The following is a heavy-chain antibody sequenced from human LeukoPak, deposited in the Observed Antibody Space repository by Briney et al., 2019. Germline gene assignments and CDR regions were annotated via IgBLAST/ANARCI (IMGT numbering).Heavy chain of an antibody. CDR2: IYYSGTT. J-gene: IGHJ4*02. CDR1: GGSISSSSYY. CDR3: ARRDIVATIST. V-gene: IGHV4-39*01. Sequence: SGTLSLTCAVSGGSISSSSYYWAWIRQPPGKGLEWIGSIYYSGTTFYNPSLKSRVTISVDTSKSQFSLNLSSVTAADTAVYYCARRDIVATISTWGQGTLVTVSS. D-gene: IGHD5-12*01.